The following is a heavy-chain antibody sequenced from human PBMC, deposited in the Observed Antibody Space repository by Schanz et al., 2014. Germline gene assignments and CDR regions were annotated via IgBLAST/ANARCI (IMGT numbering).Heavy chain of an antibody. V-gene: IGHV3-23*04. D-gene: IGHD3-10*02. CDR1: GFMFSSYG. J-gene: IGHJ4*02. CDR3: AKNQYDDVDLSSFYFDF. CDR2: ISGSGAST. Sequence: VQLVESGGGVVQPGRSLRLSCAASGFMFSSYGMHWVRQAPGKGLEWVSGISGSGASTYYADSVKGRFTISRDNSKNTLYLQMNSLRAEDTAIYYCAKNQYDDVDLSSFYFDFWGQGTLVTVSS.